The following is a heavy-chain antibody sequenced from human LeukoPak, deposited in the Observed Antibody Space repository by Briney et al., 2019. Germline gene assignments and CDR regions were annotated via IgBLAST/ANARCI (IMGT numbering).Heavy chain of an antibody. CDR3: ARDRPLKGFDY. D-gene: IGHD6-6*01. Sequence: GGSLRLSCAASGFTFSSYSMNWVRQAPGKGLEWVAYISSSSSTIYYADSVKGPFTISRATAKNSLYLQMNSLRAEDTAVYYCARDRPLKGFDYWGQGTLVTVSS. CDR2: ISSSSSTI. V-gene: IGHV3-48*01. CDR1: GFTFSSYS. J-gene: IGHJ4*02.